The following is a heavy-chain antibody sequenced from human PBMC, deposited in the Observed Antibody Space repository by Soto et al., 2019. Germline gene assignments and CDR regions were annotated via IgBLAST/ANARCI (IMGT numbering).Heavy chain of an antibody. J-gene: IGHJ4*02. D-gene: IGHD1-26*01. CDR3: ARDRGSYALDY. V-gene: IGHV1-18*01. CDR1: GYTFTSYG. CDR2: ISANNGNT. Sequence: QVQLVQSGAEVKKPGASVKVSCKASGYTFTSYGISWVRQAPGQGLEWMGWISANNGNTNYAQKLQGRVTMTADTSTSTADMELRSLRSDDTAVYYCARDRGSYALDYWGQGTLVTVSS.